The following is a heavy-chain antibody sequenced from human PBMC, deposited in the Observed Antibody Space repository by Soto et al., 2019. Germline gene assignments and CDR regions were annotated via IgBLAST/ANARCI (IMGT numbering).Heavy chain of an antibody. CDR3: ARGHNIRFGEFPTWFDP. CDR2: INHSGST. V-gene: IGHV4-34*01. CDR1: GGSFSGYY. D-gene: IGHD3-10*01. J-gene: IGHJ5*02. Sequence: QVQLQQWGAGLLKPSETLSLTCAVYGGSFSGYYWSWIRQPPGKGLEWIGEINHSGSTNYNPSLESRLTLPVDTSKNQFSRELSSVTAADTAVYYCARGHNIRFGEFPTWFDPWGQGTQVTVPS.